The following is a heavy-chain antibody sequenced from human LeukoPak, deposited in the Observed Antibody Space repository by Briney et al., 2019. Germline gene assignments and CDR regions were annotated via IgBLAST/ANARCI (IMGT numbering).Heavy chain of an antibody. J-gene: IGHJ4*02. D-gene: IGHD6-19*01. CDR2: INSDGGTT. CDR3: ARDYYSSAYY. V-gene: IGHV3-74*01. Sequence: TGGSLRLSCAASGFTFSSYWMHWVRQAPGKGLVRVSRINSDGGTTSYADSVKGRFTISRDNAKNTLYLQMNSLRVEDTAVYYCARDYYSSAYYWGQGTLVTVSS. CDR1: GFTFSSYW.